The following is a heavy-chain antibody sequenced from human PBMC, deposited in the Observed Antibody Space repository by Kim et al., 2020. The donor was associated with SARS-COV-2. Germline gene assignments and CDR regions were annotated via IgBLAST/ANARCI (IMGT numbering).Heavy chain of an antibody. D-gene: IGHD6-19*01. V-gene: IGHV1-69*13. CDR2: IIPIFGTA. J-gene: IGHJ6*02. CDR3: AKTGYSSGWTYYYYGMDV. Sequence: SVKVSCKASGGTFSNYAISWVRQAPGQGLEWMGGIIPIFGTANYAQKFQGRVTITADESTSTAYMELISLRSEDTAVYYCAKTGYSSGWTYYYYGMDVWGQGTTVTVSS. CDR1: GGTFSNYA.